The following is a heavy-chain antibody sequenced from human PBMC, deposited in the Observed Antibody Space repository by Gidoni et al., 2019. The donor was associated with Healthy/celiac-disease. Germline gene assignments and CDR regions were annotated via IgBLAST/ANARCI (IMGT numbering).Heavy chain of an antibody. V-gene: IGHV1-3*01. D-gene: IGHD6-13*01. J-gene: IGHJ5*02. Sequence: GNGNTKYSQKFQGRVTITRDTSASTAYMELSSLRSEDTAVYYCARDLGAAAGTWGQGTLVTVSS. CDR2: GNGNT. CDR3: ARDLGAAAGT.